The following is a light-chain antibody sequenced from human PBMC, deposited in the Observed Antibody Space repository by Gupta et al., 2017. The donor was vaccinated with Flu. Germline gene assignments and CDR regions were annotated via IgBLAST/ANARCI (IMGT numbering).Light chain of an antibody. CDR1: TGAVTSSYF. Sequence: QTVVTQEPSLTVSPGGTVTLTCASSTGAVTSSYFPNWFQQEPGQAPRVLIYSTSIKHSWTPARFSGSLLGGKAALTLSDVQPEDDAEYYCLLNYGTYWVFGGGTKLTVL. J-gene: IGLJ3*02. V-gene: IGLV7-43*01. CDR3: LLNYGTYWV. CDR2: STS.